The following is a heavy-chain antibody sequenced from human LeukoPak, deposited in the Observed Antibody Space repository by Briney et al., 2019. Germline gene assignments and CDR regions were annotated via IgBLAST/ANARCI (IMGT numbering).Heavy chain of an antibody. J-gene: IGHJ3*02. V-gene: IGHV4-34*01. CDR3: ARSALYSSSSFAFDI. CDR2: INHSGST. Sequence: PSETLSLTCAVYGGSFSGYYWSWIRQPPGKGLEWIGEINHSGSTNYNPSLKSRVTISVGTSKNQFSLKLSSVTAADTAVYYCARSALYSSSSFAFDIWGQGTMVTVSS. CDR1: GGSFSGYY. D-gene: IGHD6-6*01.